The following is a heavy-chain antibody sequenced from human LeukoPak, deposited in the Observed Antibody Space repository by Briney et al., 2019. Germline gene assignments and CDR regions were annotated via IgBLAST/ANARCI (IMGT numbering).Heavy chain of an antibody. CDR1: GGSISSGSYY. CDR3: ARDYYGSGSYSRPFDY. CDR2: IYTSGST. J-gene: IGHJ4*02. D-gene: IGHD3-10*01. Sequence: PSETLSLTCTVSGGSISSGSYYWSWIRQPAGKGLEWIGRIYTSGSTNYNPSLKSRVTISVDTSKNQFSLKLSSVTAADTAVYYCARDYYGSGSYSRPFDYWGQGTLVTVSS. V-gene: IGHV4-61*02.